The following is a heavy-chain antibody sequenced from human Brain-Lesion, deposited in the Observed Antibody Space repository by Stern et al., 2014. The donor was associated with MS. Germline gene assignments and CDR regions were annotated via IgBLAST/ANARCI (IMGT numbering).Heavy chain of an antibody. CDR1: GDSITSNNW. CDR2: IYHLGRT. CDR3: ARQHCTSINCEKYYFDY. J-gene: IGHJ4*02. Sequence: QLQLQESGPGLVKPSGTLSLTCAVSGDSITSNNWWSWVRQSPGKGLEWIGEIYHLGRTHYSPSLQSPVPIPAAKPKNQFSLKLNSVTAADTALYYCARQHCTSINCEKYYFDYWGQGFMVIVSS. V-gene: IGHV4-4*02. D-gene: IGHD2-2*01.